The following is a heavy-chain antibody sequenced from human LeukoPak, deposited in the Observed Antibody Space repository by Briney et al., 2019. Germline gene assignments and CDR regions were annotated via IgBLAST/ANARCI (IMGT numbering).Heavy chain of an antibody. CDR3: VIAYSSSENWRFDY. J-gene: IGHJ4*02. V-gene: IGHV3-7*01. Sequence: PGGSLRLSCAASGFTFRNYWMSWVRQAPGKGLHWVANIKQDGSEKYYVDSVKGRFTIPRDNAKNSLYLQMNSLRAEDTAVYYCVIAYSSSENWRFDYWGQGALVTVSS. D-gene: IGHD1-1*01. CDR2: IKQDGSEK. CDR1: GFTFRNYW.